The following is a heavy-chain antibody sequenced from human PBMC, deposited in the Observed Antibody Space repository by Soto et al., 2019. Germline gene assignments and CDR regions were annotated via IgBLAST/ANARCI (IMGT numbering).Heavy chain of an antibody. CDR1: GGTFSSYA. J-gene: IGHJ6*02. CDR2: IIPIFGTA. CDR3: ARARPRSSAVLYGMDV. D-gene: IGHD3-3*01. Sequence: QVQLVQSGAEVKKPGSSVKVSCKASGGTFSSYAISWVRQAPGQGLEWMGGIIPIFGTANYAQKFQGRVTITADESTSTAYMELSSLRSEDTAVYYCARARPRSSAVLYGMDVWGQGTTVTVSS. V-gene: IGHV1-69*01.